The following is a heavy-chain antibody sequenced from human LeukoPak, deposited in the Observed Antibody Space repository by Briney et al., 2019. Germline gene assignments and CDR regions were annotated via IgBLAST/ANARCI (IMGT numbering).Heavy chain of an antibody. CDR2: ISSSSSYI. J-gene: IGHJ5*02. D-gene: IGHD3-22*01. Sequence: GGSLRLSCAASGFTFSTYSMNWVRQAPGKGLEWVSSISSSSSYIYYADSVKGQFTISRDNAKNSLYLQMNSLRAEDTAVYYCARDELKVKSFDPWGQGTLVTVSS. CDR3: ARDELKVKSFDP. CDR1: GFTFSTYS. V-gene: IGHV3-21*01.